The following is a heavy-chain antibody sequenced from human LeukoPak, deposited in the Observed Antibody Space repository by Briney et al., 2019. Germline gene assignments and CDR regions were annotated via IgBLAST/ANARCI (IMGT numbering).Heavy chain of an antibody. CDR3: ARDHYFYYYYMDV. J-gene: IGHJ6*03. CDR1: GFTFSRYW. CDR2: TKQDGTEK. Sequence: GGSLRLSCAGSGFTFSRYWMSWVRQAPGKGLEWVATTKQDGTEKYYMDSVKGRFTISRDNAKNSLYLQMNSLRAEDTAVYYCARDHYFYYYYMDVWGKGTTVTISS. V-gene: IGHV3-7*01.